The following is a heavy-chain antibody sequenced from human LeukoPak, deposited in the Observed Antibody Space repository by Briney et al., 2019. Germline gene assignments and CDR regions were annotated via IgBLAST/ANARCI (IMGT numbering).Heavy chain of an antibody. CDR1: GFTFSSYG. D-gene: IGHD2-8*01. CDR3: AKGTRLMSAIYNDC. J-gene: IGHJ4*02. Sequence: GGSLRLSCAASGFTFSSYGMHWVRQAPGKGLEWVSTISGSGDYTYYADSVKGRFTISRDNSKNTLYLQMNSLRAEDTAVYFCAKGTRLMSAIYNDCWGQGTLVTVSS. V-gene: IGHV3-23*01. CDR2: ISGSGDYT.